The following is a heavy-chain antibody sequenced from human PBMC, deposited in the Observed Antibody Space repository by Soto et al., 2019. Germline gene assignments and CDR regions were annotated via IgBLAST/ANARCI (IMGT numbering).Heavy chain of an antibody. Sequence: GGSLRLSCAASGFTVSSNYMSWVRQAPGKGLEWVSVIYSGGSTYYADSVKGRFTISRHNSKNTLYLQMNSLRAEDTAVYYCASIAARQYYYYYYMDVWGKGTTVTVSS. J-gene: IGHJ6*03. CDR2: IYSGGST. D-gene: IGHD6-6*01. CDR3: ASIAARQYYYYYYMDV. V-gene: IGHV3-53*04. CDR1: GFTVSSNY.